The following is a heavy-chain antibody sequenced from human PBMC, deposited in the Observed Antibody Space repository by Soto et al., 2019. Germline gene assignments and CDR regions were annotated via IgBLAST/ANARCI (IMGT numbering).Heavy chain of an antibody. CDR2: ISYDGSNK. V-gene: IGHV3-30*18. J-gene: IGHJ4*02. D-gene: IGHD5-18*01. Sequence: LRLSCAASGFTFSSYGMHWVRQAPGKGLEWVAVISYDGSNKYYADSVKGRFTISRDNSKNTLYLQMNSLRAEDTAVYYCAKGGYSYGFDYWGQGTLVTVSS. CDR1: GFTFSSYG. CDR3: AKGGYSYGFDY.